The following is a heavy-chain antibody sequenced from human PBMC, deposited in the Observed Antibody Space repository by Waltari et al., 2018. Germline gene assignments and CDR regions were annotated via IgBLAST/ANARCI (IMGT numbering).Heavy chain of an antibody. Sequence: QVQLVQSGAEVKKPGSSVKVSCKASGGTFSSYAISWVRQAPGQGLEWMGGIIPILGIANYAQNFQGRVTITADTSTDTAYMELSSLRSEDTAVYYCATDRHSSGCFDYWGQGTLVTVSS. V-gene: IGHV1-69*04. J-gene: IGHJ4*02. CDR1: GGTFSSYA. CDR2: IIPILGIA. CDR3: ATDRHSSGCFDY. D-gene: IGHD6-19*01.